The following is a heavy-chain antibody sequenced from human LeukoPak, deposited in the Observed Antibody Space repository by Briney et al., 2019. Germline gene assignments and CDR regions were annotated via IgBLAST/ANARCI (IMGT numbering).Heavy chain of an antibody. D-gene: IGHD2-2*01. Sequence: DPSETLSLTCTVSGGSISSSSYSWGWIRQPPGKGLDWIGSIYYSGSTYHNPSLKSRVTISVDTSKNQFSLKLRSVTAADTAMYYCARQYIVVIPAATYFDYWGQGTLVTVSS. J-gene: IGHJ4*02. CDR2: IYYSGST. CDR1: GGSISSSSYS. V-gene: IGHV4-39*01. CDR3: ARQYIVVIPAATYFDY.